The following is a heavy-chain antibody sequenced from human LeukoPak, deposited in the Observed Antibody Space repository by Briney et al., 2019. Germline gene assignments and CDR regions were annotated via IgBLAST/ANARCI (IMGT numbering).Heavy chain of an antibody. CDR3: ARHFTGDTNLFDS. V-gene: IGHV4-39*01. Sequence: SETLSLTCTVSGDSISSSNYFWDWIRQPPGKGLEWIGNIYYSGSNWNTYYTPSLRSRVTISVDTSKNQFSLRLTSVTSADTAVHYCARHFTGDTNLFDSWGQGTLVTVSS. CDR2: IYYSGSNWNT. J-gene: IGHJ5*01. D-gene: IGHD3-16*01. CDR1: GDSISSSNYF.